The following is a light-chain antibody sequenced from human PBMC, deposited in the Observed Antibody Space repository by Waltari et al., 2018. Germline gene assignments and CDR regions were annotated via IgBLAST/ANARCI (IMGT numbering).Light chain of an antibody. CDR2: GVR. V-gene: IGLV2-14*03. CDR3: SSYTRSGARI. J-gene: IGLJ6*01. CDR1: SSDVRGYDY. Sequence: QSALTQPVSVSGSLGQSITIPCTGTSSDVRGYDYVSWYQQHPNKAPRLLIDGVRNRPSGISSRFSASKSGNTASLTISGLQSDDESHYYCSSYTRSGARIFGSGTKVTVL.